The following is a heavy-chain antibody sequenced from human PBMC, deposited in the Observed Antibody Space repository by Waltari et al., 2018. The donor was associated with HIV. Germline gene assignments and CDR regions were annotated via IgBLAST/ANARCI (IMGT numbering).Heavy chain of an antibody. Sequence: LLQSAAELKTPGASVILSCSASGDKFTTYFLSLLRQAPGQGLEWLCRINPDTGDTTYSQTFQTQLTMTRDISSASTQMELTRLTSADTAIYFCARGEDVSLTHLPPGFRLEFWGQGSPVTVS. D-gene: IGHD2-21*02. CDR1: GDKFTTYF. V-gene: IGHV1-2*06. CDR3: ARGEDVSLTHLPPGFRLEF. CDR2: INPDTGDT. J-gene: IGHJ4*02.